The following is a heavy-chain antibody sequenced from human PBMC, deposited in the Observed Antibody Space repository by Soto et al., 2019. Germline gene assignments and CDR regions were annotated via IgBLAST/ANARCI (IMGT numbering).Heavy chain of an antibody. J-gene: IGHJ4*02. CDR2: ISHTGRT. CDR3: ARDPANLALAVAYFDS. Sequence: ETLSLTCRVSGSSITNSFYWGWIRQSPEKGLEWIGSISHTGRTSYNPSLKSRVSISVDTSKNQFSLTLTSVTAADTAVYYCARDPANLALAVAYFDSWGQGTLVTVSS. CDR1: GSSITNSFY. D-gene: IGHD2-15*01. V-gene: IGHV4-38-2*02.